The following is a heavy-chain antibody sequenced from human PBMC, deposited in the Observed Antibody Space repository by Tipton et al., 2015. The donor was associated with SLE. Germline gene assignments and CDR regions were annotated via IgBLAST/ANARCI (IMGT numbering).Heavy chain of an antibody. CDR1: GGSINDYS. D-gene: IGHD3-22*01. J-gene: IGHJ4*02. V-gene: IGHV4-59*07. Sequence: TLSPTCTVSGGSINDYSWSWIRQPPGKGLEWIGYMFSSGGTNYNPSLKSRVTISVDTSKNQFSLKLSSVTAADTAVYYCASGGYYYDRGFGYWGQGTLVTVSS. CDR2: MFSSGGT. CDR3: ASGGYYYDRGFGY.